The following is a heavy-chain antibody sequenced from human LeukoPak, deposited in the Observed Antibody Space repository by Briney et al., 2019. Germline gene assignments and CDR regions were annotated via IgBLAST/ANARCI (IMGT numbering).Heavy chain of an antibody. CDR2: IYYSGST. Sequence: SETLSLTCTVSGGSISSTSYYWRWIRQPPGKGLEWIGTIYYSGSTLYNPSLKSRVTMSVDTSKNKFSLKLSSVTAADTAVYYCARGEETLVRGVISEDYYYYYMDVWGKGTTVTISS. V-gene: IGHV4-39*07. CDR3: ARGEETLVRGVISEDYYYYYMDV. J-gene: IGHJ6*03. D-gene: IGHD3-10*01. CDR1: GGSISSTSYY.